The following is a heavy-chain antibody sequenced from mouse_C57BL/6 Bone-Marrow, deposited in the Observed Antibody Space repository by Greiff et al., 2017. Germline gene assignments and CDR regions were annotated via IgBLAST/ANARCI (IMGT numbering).Heavy chain of an antibody. D-gene: IGHD1-1*01. CDR3: ARPLLLRYPDY. J-gene: IGHJ2*01. V-gene: IGHV1-19*01. Sequence: EVQLQQSGPVLVKPGASVKMSCKASGYTFTDYYMNWVKQSHGKSLEWIGVINPYNGGTSYNQNFKGKATLTVDKSYSTAYMELNSLTSEDSAVYYCARPLLLRYPDYWGQGTTLTVSS. CDR2: INPYNGGT. CDR1: GYTFTDYY.